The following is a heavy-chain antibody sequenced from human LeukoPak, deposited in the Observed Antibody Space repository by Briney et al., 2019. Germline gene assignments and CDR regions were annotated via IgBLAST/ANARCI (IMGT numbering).Heavy chain of an antibody. V-gene: IGHV4-34*01. CDR1: GGSFSGYY. D-gene: IGHD5-12*01. Sequence: SETLSLTCAVYGGSFSGYYWSWIRQPPGKGLEWIGEINHSGSTNYNPSLKSRVTISVDTSKNQFSPKLSSVTAADTAVYYCARLYSGYEDYWGQGTLVTVSS. J-gene: IGHJ4*02. CDR2: INHSGST. CDR3: ARLYSGYEDY.